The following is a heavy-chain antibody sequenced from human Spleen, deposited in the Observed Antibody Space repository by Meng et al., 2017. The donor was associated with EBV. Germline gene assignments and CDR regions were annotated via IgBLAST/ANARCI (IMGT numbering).Heavy chain of an antibody. D-gene: IGHD3-10*01. J-gene: IGHJ5*02. Sequence: HVLRVQSGVDVEAAGACVHVSCKAFAFSFTDLYNPWSRDGHGPGDGGKGRVKPYSGGTPTDKEFQGRVTVTRDTYISTAYLEMNRLRSDDTAVYYCARGPRMVRGVAWGWFDPWGQGTLVTVSS. CDR3: ARGPRMVRGVAWGWFDP. V-gene: IGHV1-2*06. CDR1: AFSFTDLY. CDR2: VKPYSGGT.